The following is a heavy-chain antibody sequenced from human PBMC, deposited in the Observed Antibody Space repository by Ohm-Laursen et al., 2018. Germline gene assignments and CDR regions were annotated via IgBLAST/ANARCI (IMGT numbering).Heavy chain of an antibody. V-gene: IGHV1-24*01. CDR1: GYTLTELS. CDR2: FDPEDGET. Sequence: ASVKVSCKVSGYTLTELSMHWVRQAPGKGLEWMGGFDPEDGETIYAQKFQGRVTMTEDTSTHTAYMELSSLRSEDTAVYYCATGNYYGSGSYYNDWGQGTLVTVSS. D-gene: IGHD3-10*01. CDR3: ATGNYYGSGSYYND. J-gene: IGHJ4*02.